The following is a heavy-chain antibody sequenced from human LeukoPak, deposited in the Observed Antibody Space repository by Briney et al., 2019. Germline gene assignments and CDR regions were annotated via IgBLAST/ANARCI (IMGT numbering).Heavy chain of an antibody. J-gene: IGHJ4*02. CDR1: GGSISSYY. CDR3: AREPLSTGGRATFDY. CDR2: IYTSGST. Sequence: PSETPSLTCTVSGGSISSYYWSWIRQPAGKGLEWIGRIYTSGSTNYNPSLKSRVTMSVDTSKNQFSLKLSSVTAADTAVYYCAREPLSTGGRATFDYWGQGTLVTVSS. V-gene: IGHV4-4*07. D-gene: IGHD3-16*01.